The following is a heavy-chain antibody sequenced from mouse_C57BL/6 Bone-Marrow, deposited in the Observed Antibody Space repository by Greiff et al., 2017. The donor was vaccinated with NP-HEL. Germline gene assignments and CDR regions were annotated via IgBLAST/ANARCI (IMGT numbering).Heavy chain of an antibody. J-gene: IGHJ4*01. D-gene: IGHD1-1*01. V-gene: IGHV1-7*01. CDR3: ARDYYGTFYAMDY. CDR2: INPSSGYT. Sequence: QVQLQQSGAELAKPGASVKLSCKASGYTFTSYWMHWVKQRPGQGLGWIGYINPSSGYTKYNQKFKDKATLTADKSSSTAYMQLSSLTYEDSAVYYCARDYYGTFYAMDYWGQGTSVTVSS. CDR1: GYTFTSYW.